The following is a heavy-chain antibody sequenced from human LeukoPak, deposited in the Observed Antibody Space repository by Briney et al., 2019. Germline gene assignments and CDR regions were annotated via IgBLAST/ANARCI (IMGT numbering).Heavy chain of an antibody. Sequence: SATLSLTCTLSGHSVGSNYWSWIRQPPGKGLEWLGYIYNSGSTNYNPSLKSRVTISVDTSKNLFSLKLTSVTAADTAVYYCATCRDEFGGYGFTSWGQGTLVTVSS. D-gene: IGHD5-12*01. V-gene: IGHV4-59*02. CDR3: ATCRDEFGGYGFTS. J-gene: IGHJ5*02. CDR2: IYNSGST. CDR1: GHSVGSNY.